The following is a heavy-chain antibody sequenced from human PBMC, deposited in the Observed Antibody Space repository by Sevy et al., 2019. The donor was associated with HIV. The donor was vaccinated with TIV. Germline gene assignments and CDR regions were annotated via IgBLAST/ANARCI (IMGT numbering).Heavy chain of an antibody. D-gene: IGHD3-16*02. V-gene: IGHV4-34*01. CDR3: ARGRYDKYFWGSYRPTYFDY. Sequence: SETLSLTCAVYGGSFSGYYWTFFRQPPGKGLEWIGEITHSEKTNSNPSLKSRVTISVDTSKNQFSLKLTSVTAADTAVYFCARGRYDKYFWGSYRPTYFDYWGQGSLVTVSS. CDR1: GGSFSGYY. J-gene: IGHJ4*02. CDR2: ITHSEKT.